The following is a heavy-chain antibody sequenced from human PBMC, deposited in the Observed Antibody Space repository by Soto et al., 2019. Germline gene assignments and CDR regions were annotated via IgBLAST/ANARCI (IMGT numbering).Heavy chain of an antibody. CDR2: IIPIFGTA. J-gene: IGHJ4*02. D-gene: IGHD5-18*01. V-gene: IGHV1-69*13. CDR1: GGTFSSYA. CDR3: VRDFEGSYGYGPFDY. Sequence: SVKVSCKASGGTFSSYAISWVRQAPGQGLEWMGGIIPIFGTANYAQKFQGRVTITADESTSTAYMELSSLRSEDTALYYCVRDFEGSYGYGPFDYWGQGTLVTVSS.